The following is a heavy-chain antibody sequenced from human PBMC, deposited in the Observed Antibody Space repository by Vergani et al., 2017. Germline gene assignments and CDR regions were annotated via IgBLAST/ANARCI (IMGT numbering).Heavy chain of an antibody. Sequence: QVQLVQSGAEVKKPGASVKVSCKASGYTFTGYYMHWVRQAPGQGLEWMGWINPNSGGTNYAQKFQGRVTMTRDTSISTAYMELSXLRSDDTAVYYCASTLAHPQPIPYYYYGMDVWGQGTTVTVSS. J-gene: IGHJ6*02. CDR2: INPNSGGT. V-gene: IGHV1-2*02. CDR1: GYTFTGYY. CDR3: ASTLAHPQPIPYYYYGMDV. D-gene: IGHD3-16*01.